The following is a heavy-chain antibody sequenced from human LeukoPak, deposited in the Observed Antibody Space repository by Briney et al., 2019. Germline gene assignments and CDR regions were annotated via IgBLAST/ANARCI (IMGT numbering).Heavy chain of an antibody. CDR1: GFTLSSYW. Sequence: PGGSLRLSCAGSGFTLSSYWMSWVRPAPGKGLEGVAHIKQDGSEKYYVDSVKGRFTISRDNAKKSLYLQMNSLRAEDTAVYYCARSSYAFCGGDCYLPDAFDIWGQGTLVTVSS. CDR3: ARSSYAFCGGDCYLPDAFDI. J-gene: IGHJ3*02. CDR2: IKQDGSEK. V-gene: IGHV3-7*01. D-gene: IGHD2-21*02.